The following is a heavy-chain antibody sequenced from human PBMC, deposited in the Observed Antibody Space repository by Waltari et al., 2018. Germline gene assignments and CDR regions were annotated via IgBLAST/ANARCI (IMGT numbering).Heavy chain of an antibody. V-gene: IGHV3-21*01. CDR1: GFPFNPYT. J-gene: IGHJ6*02. Sequence: EVQLVESGGGLVKPGGSLRLACAASGFPFNPYTLTWVRPAPGKGREWISYVRRTRSYIYDSESVGGRCTISRDNARNTRYQQMSSVRAEDKAGDYCARDRISNSYYEYDAMDVWGQGTTVTVS. D-gene: IGHD3-16*01. CDR3: ARDRISNSYYEYDAMDV. CDR2: VRRTRSYI.